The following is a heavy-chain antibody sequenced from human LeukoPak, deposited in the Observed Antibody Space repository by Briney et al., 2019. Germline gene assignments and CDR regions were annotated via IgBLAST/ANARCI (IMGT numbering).Heavy chain of an antibody. J-gene: IGHJ4*02. Sequence: NPSETLSLTCAVYGGSFSSYYWSWIRQPPGKGLEWIGYIYYSGSTNYNPSLKSRVTISVGTSKNQFSLKLSSVTAADTAVYYCARHVRCSGGSCYFILDYWGQGTLVTVSS. CDR3: ARHVRCSGGSCYFILDY. V-gene: IGHV4-59*08. CDR1: GGSFSSYY. D-gene: IGHD2-15*01. CDR2: IYYSGST.